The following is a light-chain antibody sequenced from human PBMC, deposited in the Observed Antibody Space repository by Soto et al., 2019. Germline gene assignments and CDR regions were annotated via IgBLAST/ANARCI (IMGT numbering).Light chain of an antibody. CDR3: HQRQSWPRT. J-gene: IGKJ1*01. CDR2: QTS. CDR1: QYSNTR. V-gene: IGKV3-11*01. Sequence: EIVLTQSPATLSSFPGDRVTLSCRASQYSNTRLAWYQHRPGQAPRLLIYQTSLRAAGIPARFSASGSGTDFILTTSDVQPEDFALYYCHQRQSWPRTFGQGTKVDI.